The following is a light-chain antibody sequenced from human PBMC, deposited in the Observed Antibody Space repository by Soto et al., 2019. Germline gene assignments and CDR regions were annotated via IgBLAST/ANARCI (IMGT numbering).Light chain of an antibody. Sequence: QSALTQPASVSGSPGQSITISCTGTSSDVGGYKYVSWYQQHPGKAPKLMIYDVSNRPSGVSNRFSGSKSGNTASLNISGLQAEDEADYYCSSYRSSSTLHVFGTGTKLTVL. CDR2: DVS. V-gene: IGLV2-14*01. J-gene: IGLJ1*01. CDR1: SSDVGGYKY. CDR3: SSYRSSSTLHV.